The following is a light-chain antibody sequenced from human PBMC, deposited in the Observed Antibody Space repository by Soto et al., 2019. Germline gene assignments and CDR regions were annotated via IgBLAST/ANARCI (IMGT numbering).Light chain of an antibody. Sequence: AIQMTQSPSSLSASVGDRLIITCRASQGIRNDLGWYQQKPGKAPKLLIYDASSLQSGVPSRFRSSGSGTDFTLTISSLQPEDFATYYCLQDYSYPWTFGQGTKVQIK. J-gene: IGKJ1*01. V-gene: IGKV1-6*01. CDR3: LQDYSYPWT. CDR1: QGIRND. CDR2: DAS.